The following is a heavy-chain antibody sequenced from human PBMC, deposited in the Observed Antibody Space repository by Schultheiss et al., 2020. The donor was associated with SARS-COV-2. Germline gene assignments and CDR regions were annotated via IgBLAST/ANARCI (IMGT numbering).Heavy chain of an antibody. CDR1: GFTVSSNY. CDR2: ISGSGGST. V-gene: IGHV3-23*01. J-gene: IGHJ4*02. CDR3: ARATRGDIVVVPAANGAFDY. Sequence: GGSLRLSCAASGFTVSSNYMSWVRQAPGKGLEWVSGISGSGGSTYYADSVKGRFTISRDNSKNTLYLQMNSLKTEDTAVYYCARATRGDIVVVPAANGAFDYWGQGTLVTVSS. D-gene: IGHD2-2*01.